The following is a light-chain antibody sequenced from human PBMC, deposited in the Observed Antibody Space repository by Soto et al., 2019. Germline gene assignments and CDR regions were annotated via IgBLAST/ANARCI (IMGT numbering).Light chain of an antibody. J-gene: IGLJ1*01. CDR2: SNN. CDR1: SSNIGSNA. V-gene: IGLV1-44*01. CDR3: AAWDDSLMGV. Sequence: QSVLTQPPSASGTPGQRVTISCSGSSSNIGSNAVSWYQQLPGTAPKLLIYSNNQRPSGVPDRFSGSKSGTSASLAISGLQSEDEADYYCAAWDDSLMGVFGTGTRSPS.